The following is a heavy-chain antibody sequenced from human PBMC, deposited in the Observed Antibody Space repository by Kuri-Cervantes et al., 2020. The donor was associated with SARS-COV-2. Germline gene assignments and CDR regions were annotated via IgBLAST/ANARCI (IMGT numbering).Heavy chain of an antibody. J-gene: IGHJ5*02. CDR3: ARERPHYSSPPHGGFDP. CDR2: IKQDGSEK. Sequence: GESLKISCAASGFTFRSYWMSWVRQAPGKGLEWVANIKQDGSEKYYVDSVKGRFAISRDNAKNSLYLQVNSLRAEDTAVYYCARERPHYSSPPHGGFDPWGQGTLVTVSS. CDR1: GFTFRSYW. D-gene: IGHD6-13*01. V-gene: IGHV3-7*01.